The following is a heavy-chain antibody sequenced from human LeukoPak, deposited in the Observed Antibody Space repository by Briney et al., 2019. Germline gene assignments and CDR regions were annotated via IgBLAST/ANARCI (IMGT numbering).Heavy chain of an antibody. CDR3: ARHGVGPDYYYYYMDV. J-gene: IGHJ6*03. Sequence: SETLSLTCTVSGGSISSYYWSWIRQPPGKGLECIGYIYYSASTNYNPSLKSRVTISVDTSKNQFSLKLSSVTAADTAVYYCARHGVGPDYYYYYMDVCGKGTTVTVSS. V-gene: IGHV4-59*08. CDR2: IYYSAST. CDR1: GGSISSYY. D-gene: IGHD1-26*01.